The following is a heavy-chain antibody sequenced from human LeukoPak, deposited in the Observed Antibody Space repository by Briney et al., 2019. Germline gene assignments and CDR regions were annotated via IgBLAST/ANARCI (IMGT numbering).Heavy chain of an antibody. V-gene: IGHV1-2*02. CDR2: VNPNSGDT. Sequence: ASVKVSCKASGYTFTGYYLHWVRQAPGQGLEWMGCVNPNSGDTNYAQKLQGRVTMTTDTSTSTAYMELRSLRSDDTAVYYCARDATMVRGVMYNWFDPWGQGTLVTVSS. D-gene: IGHD3-10*01. J-gene: IGHJ5*02. CDR3: ARDATMVRGVMYNWFDP. CDR1: GYTFTGYY.